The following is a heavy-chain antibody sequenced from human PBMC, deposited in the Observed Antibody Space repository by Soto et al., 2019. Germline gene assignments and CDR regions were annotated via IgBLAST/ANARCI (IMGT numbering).Heavy chain of an antibody. CDR1: GGSIRSYY. D-gene: IGHD5-12*01. V-gene: IGHV4-59*08. CDR3: ARHYSDYVHFDY. J-gene: IGHJ4*02. Sequence: SETLSLTCTVSGGSIRSYYWSWIRQPPGKGLEWIGYIYYSGSTNYNPSLKSRVTISVDTSKNQFSLKLSSVTAADTAVYYCARHYSDYVHFDYWGQGTLVTVSS. CDR2: IYYSGST.